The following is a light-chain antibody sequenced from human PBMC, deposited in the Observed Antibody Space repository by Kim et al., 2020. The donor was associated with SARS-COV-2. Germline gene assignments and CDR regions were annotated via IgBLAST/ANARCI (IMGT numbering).Light chain of an antibody. Sequence: SYELTQPPSVSVSPGQTARITCSGDALPNQYVYWYQQRPGRAPVLIIYKDTERPSGVPERISGSSSGTTATLTISGVQAEDESDYYCQSPDSSATWVFGGGTK. CDR3: QSPDSSATWV. CDR2: KDT. CDR1: ALPNQY. V-gene: IGLV3-25*03. J-gene: IGLJ3*02.